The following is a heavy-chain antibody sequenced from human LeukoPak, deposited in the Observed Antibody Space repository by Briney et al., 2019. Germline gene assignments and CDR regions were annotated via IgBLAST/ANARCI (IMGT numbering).Heavy chain of an antibody. CDR1: GDSISSSTYY. D-gene: IGHD1-1*01. V-gene: IGHV4-39*01. CDR2: IYYIGSTY. Sequence: SETLSLTCTVSGDSISSSTYYWGWIRQPPGKGLEWIGNIYYIGSTYYYNPSLKSRVTISVDTSKNQFSLKLSSVTAADTAVYYCARVPGGALNWFDPWGQGTLVTVSS. J-gene: IGHJ5*02. CDR3: ARVPGGALNWFDP.